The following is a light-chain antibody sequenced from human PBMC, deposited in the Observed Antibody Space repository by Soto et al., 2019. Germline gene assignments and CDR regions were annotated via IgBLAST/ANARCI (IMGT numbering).Light chain of an antibody. Sequence: DIQLTQSPSFLSASVGDRVIITCRASQDIASYLAWYQQKPGKAPKLLIYAASTLQRGVPSRFSGSGSGTEFTLTISSLQPEDFATYYCQQIKNDPWTFGQGTKVEIK. CDR3: QQIKNDPWT. CDR1: QDIASY. CDR2: AAS. V-gene: IGKV1-9*01. J-gene: IGKJ1*01.